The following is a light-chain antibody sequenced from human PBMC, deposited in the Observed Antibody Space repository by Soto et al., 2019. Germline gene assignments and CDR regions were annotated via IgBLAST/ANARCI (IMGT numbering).Light chain of an antibody. CDR1: QDISNY. CDR3: QQYEDIPIT. J-gene: IGKJ5*01. V-gene: IGKV1-33*01. CDR2: DAS. Sequence: DIQMTQTPSYMSASVGDRITITCQASQDISNYLNWYQQKPGKAPKLLIYDASNLETGVPSRFSGSGSGTDFTFTISSLQPEDIATYYCQQYEDIPITFGQGTRLEIK.